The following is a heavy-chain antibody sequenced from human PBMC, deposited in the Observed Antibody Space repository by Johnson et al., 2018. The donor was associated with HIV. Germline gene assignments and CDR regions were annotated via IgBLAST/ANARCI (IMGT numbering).Heavy chain of an antibody. V-gene: IGHV3-9*01. CDR3: ARSVGYCSGGSCSPDAFDI. CDR2: ISWNSGTI. J-gene: IGHJ3*02. CDR1: GFTFNDYA. D-gene: IGHD2-15*01. Sequence: VQLVESGGGLVQPGRSLILSCAASGFTFNDYAMHWVRQAPGKGLEWVSTISWNSGTIGYADSVKGRFTISRDNAKNTLYLQMNSLRAEDTAVYYCARSVGYCSGGSCSPDAFDIWGQGTMVTVSS.